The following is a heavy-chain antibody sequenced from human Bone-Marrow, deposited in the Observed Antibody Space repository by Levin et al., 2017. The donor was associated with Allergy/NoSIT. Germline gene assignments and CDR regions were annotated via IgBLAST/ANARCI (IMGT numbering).Heavy chain of an antibody. D-gene: IGHD5-18*01. CDR1: GFTFSSYA. Sequence: HPSETLSLTCAASGFTFSSYAMHWVRQAPGKGLEWVAVISYDGSNKYYADSVKGRFTISRDNSKNTLYLQMNSLRAEDTAVYYCARVHVDTAMVTSSGFDYWGQGTLVTVSS. CDR3: ARVHVDTAMVTSSGFDY. J-gene: IGHJ4*02. CDR2: ISYDGSNK. V-gene: IGHV3-30*04.